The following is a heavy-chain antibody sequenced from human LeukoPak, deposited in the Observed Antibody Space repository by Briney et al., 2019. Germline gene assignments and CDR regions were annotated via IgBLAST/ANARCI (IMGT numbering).Heavy chain of an antibody. CDR3: ARGKIDYVWGSYRYTEGSDY. V-gene: IGHV4-34*01. D-gene: IGHD3-16*02. J-gene: IGHJ4*02. CDR1: GGSFSGYY. CDR2: IHHRGST. Sequence: SETLSLTCAVYGGSFSGYYWSWIRQPPGKGLEGIGEIHHRGSTNYNPSLKSRVTISVDTAKTQYSLKLSSVTAADRAVYYDARGKIDYVWGSYRYTEGSDYWGQGTLVTVSS.